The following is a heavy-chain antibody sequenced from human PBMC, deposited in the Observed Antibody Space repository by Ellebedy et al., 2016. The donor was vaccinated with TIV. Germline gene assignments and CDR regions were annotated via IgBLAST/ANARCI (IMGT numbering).Heavy chain of an antibody. CDR3: ARQGYRGYSYGATYTPFDY. V-gene: IGHV4-39*01. CDR2: SYYTGST. D-gene: IGHD5-18*01. CDR1: GGSITGSSYY. J-gene: IGHJ4*02. Sequence: MPSETLSLTCTVSGGSITGSSYYWGWIRQPPGKGLDWIGVSYYTGSTYYNPSLKSRVTISVDTSKNQFSLKLSSVTAADTAVYYCARQGYRGYSYGATYTPFDYWGQGTLVTVSS.